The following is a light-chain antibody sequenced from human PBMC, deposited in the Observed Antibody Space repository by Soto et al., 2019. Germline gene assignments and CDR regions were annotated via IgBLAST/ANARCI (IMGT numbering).Light chain of an antibody. CDR1: QSINSN. J-gene: IGKJ3*01. CDR2: RAS. CDR3: RQRSNWPVT. Sequence: EIVMTQSPATLSLSPGERATLSCRASQSINSNLAWYQQKPGQAPRLFIFRASSRATGLPARFSASGSGTDFNLTISSLQSEDFAVYYCRQRSNWPVTFGPGTKVDIK. V-gene: IGKV3-15*01.